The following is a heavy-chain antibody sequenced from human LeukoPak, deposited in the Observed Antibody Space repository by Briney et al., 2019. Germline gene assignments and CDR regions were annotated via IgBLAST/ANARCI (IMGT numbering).Heavy chain of an antibody. Sequence: GGSLTLSCAASGFTFSSYSMNWVRQAPGKGLEWVGFIRSKAYGETTQYAASVRGRFTMSRDDSKSIAYLQMNSLKIEDTAVYYCTRVTTIFGVVTPWYFDYWGQGTPVTVSS. V-gene: IGHV3-49*04. D-gene: IGHD3-3*01. CDR3: TRVTTIFGVVTPWYFDY. J-gene: IGHJ4*02. CDR1: GFTFSSYS. CDR2: IRSKAYGETT.